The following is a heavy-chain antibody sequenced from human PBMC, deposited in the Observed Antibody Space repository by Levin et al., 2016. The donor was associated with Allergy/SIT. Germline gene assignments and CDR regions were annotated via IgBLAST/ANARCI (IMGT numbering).Heavy chain of an antibody. V-gene: IGHV3-23*01. J-gene: IGHJ4*02. D-gene: IGHD4-17*01. CDR2: ISGRGDSA. Sequence: GGSLRLSCAASGFKFREYAMSWVRQAPGKGLQWVSAISGRGDSALYADSVKGRFTISRDNSNSMLYLQMDNLRGEDTAVYFCASMSSVTTLTDFFDYWGQGALVTVSS. CDR1: GFKFREYA. CDR3: ASMSSVTTLTDFFDY.